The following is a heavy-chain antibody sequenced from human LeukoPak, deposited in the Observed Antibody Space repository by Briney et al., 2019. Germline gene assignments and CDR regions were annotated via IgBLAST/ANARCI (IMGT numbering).Heavy chain of an antibody. Sequence: SSETLSLTCTVSGGSISSSSYYWGWIRQPPGKGLEWIGSISYTGSTYYNPSLKSRLTISVDTSKNQFSLKLSSVTAADTAVYYCARQNGGFGGVVASWGQGTLVTVSS. CDR3: ARQNGGFGGVVAS. CDR2: ISYTGST. D-gene: IGHD3-16*02. J-gene: IGHJ5*02. CDR1: GGSISSSSYY. V-gene: IGHV4-39*01.